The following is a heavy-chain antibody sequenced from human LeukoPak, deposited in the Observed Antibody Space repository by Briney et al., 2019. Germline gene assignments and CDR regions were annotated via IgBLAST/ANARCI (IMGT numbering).Heavy chain of an antibody. CDR3: ARLMYYYYMDV. CDR1: GGSISSGDYY. CDR2: IYTSGST. Sequence: SETLSLTCTVSGGSISSGDYYWSWIRQPAGKGLEWIGRIYTSGSTNYNPSLKSRVTMSVDTSKNQFSLKLSSATAADTAVYYCARLMYYYYMDVWGKGTTVTVSS. V-gene: IGHV4-61*02. J-gene: IGHJ6*03.